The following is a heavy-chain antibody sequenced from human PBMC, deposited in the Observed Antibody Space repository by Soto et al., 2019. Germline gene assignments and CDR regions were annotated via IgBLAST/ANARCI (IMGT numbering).Heavy chain of an antibody. V-gene: IGHV3-21*01. Sequence: EVQLVESGGGLVKPGGSLRLSCAASGFTFSSYSMNWVSQAPGKGLEWVSSISSSSSYIYYEDTMKGRFTIPRDNAKNTLYLQINSLRSEDTAVYYCARNYGDYMSGQRGNSDYWGQGTLVTVSS. D-gene: IGHD4-17*01. CDR3: ARNYGDYMSGQRGNSDY. CDR1: GFTFSSYS. CDR2: ISSSSSYI. J-gene: IGHJ4*02.